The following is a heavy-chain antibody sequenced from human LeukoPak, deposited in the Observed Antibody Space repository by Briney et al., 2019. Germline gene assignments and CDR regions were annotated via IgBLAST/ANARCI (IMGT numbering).Heavy chain of an antibody. D-gene: IGHD2-15*01. CDR1: GFSFSIYW. Sequence: PGGSLRLSCAASGFSFSIYWMSWVRQAPRKGLEWVAYIKQDGSEKYYVDSVKGRFTISRDNAKNSLFLQMNSLRVEDTAVYYCAREGGFCSGGSCWGAFDIWGQGTMVTVSS. CDR2: IKQDGSEK. CDR3: AREGGFCSGGSCWGAFDI. V-gene: IGHV3-7*01. J-gene: IGHJ3*02.